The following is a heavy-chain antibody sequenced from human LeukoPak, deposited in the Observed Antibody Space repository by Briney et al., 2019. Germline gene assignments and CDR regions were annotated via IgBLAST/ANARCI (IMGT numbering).Heavy chain of an antibody. CDR2: IYHSGST. CDR3: ARRIAAAEAWFDP. D-gene: IGHD6-13*01. Sequence: SETLSLTCTVSGGSITSSSDYWAWIRQPPGKGLEWIGSIYHSGSTYYNPSLKSRVTISVDTSKNQFSLKLSSVTAADTAVYYCARRIAAAEAWFDPWGQGTLVTVSS. V-gene: IGHV4-39*01. CDR1: GGSITSSSDY. J-gene: IGHJ5*02.